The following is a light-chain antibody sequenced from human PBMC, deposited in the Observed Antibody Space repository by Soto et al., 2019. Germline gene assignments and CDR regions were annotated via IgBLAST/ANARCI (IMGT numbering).Light chain of an antibody. CDR3: SSYTTCSTPYV. J-gene: IGLJ1*01. Sequence: QSALTQPASVSGSPGQSITISCTGTSSDVGAFTYVSWYQQHPGKAPKLMIYDVNDRPSGVSNRFSGSKSDNTASLTISGLQAEDEADYYCSSYTTCSTPYVFGTGTKVTVL. CDR1: SSDVGAFTY. V-gene: IGLV2-14*03. CDR2: DVN.